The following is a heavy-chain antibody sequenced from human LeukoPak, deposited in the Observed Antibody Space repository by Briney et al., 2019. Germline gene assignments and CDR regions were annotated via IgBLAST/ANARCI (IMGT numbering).Heavy chain of an antibody. CDR2: IIPILGIA. D-gene: IGHD3-3*01. V-gene: IGHV1-69*02. J-gene: IGHJ6*02. CDR3: AILGGYQTIFGVVGFYGMDV. Sequence: WASVKVSCKASGYTFTSYYMHWVRQAPGQGLEWMGRIIPILGIANYAQKFQGRVTITADKSTSTAYMELSSLRSEDTAVYYCAILGGYQTIFGVVGFYGMDVWGQGTTVTVSS. CDR1: GYTFTSYY.